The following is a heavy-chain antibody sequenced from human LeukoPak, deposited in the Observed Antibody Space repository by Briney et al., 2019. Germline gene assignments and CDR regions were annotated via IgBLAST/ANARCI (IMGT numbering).Heavy chain of an antibody. J-gene: IGHJ4*02. CDR3: ASNLEVPAAMRRYYFDY. D-gene: IGHD2-2*01. CDR1: GYTFTGYY. V-gene: IGHV1-2*02. CDR2: INPNSGGT. Sequence: ASVKVSCKASGYTFTGYYMHWVRQAPGQGLERMGWINPNSGGTNYAQKFQGRVTMTRDTSISTAYMELSRLRSDDTAVYYCASNLEVPAAMRRYYFDYWGQGTLVTVSS.